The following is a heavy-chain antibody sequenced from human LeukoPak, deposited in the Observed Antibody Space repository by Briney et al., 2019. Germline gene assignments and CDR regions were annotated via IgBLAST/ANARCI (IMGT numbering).Heavy chain of an antibody. CDR2: ISWNSGSI. J-gene: IGHJ4*02. V-gene: IGHV3-9*01. D-gene: IGHD6-13*01. CDR1: GFTFDDYA. Sequence: GGSLRLSCAASGFTFDDYAMHWVRHAPGKGLEWVSGISWNSGSIAYADSVKGRFTISRDNAKNSLYLQMNSLRAEDTALYYCAKDIGAAEGGFNYWGQGTLVTVSS. CDR3: AKDIGAAEGGFNY.